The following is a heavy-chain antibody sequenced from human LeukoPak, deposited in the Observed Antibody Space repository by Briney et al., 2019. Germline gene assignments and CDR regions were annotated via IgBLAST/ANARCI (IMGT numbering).Heavy chain of an antibody. CDR1: VYTFTAYY. CDR2: INPNSGGT. CDR3: ARGPTPRSTDWYSSGSTTPYDY. J-gene: IGHJ4*02. Sequence: GASVTVSCTSSVYTFTAYYMHWVRQAPGQGLEWMGWINPNSGGTIYAQKFQGRVTLTRDTSISTAYMEFSRLKSDDTAIYYCARGPTPRSTDWYSSGSTTPYDYWGQGSLVTVSS. V-gene: IGHV1-2*02. D-gene: IGHD6-19*01.